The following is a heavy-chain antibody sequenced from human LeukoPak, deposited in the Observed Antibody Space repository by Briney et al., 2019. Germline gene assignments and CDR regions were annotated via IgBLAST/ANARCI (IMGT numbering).Heavy chain of an antibody. V-gene: IGHV3-23*01. D-gene: IGHD2/OR15-2a*01. CDR3: AKDLLAMPSADYYYYGMDV. CDR2: ISGSGGST. CDR1: GFTFSSYA. J-gene: IGHJ6*04. Sequence: GGSLRLSCAASGFTFSSYAMSWVRQAPGKGLEWVSAISGSGGSTYYADSVKGRFTISRDNSKNTLYLQMNSLRAEDTAVYYCAKDLLAMPSADYYYYGMDVWGKGTTVTVSS.